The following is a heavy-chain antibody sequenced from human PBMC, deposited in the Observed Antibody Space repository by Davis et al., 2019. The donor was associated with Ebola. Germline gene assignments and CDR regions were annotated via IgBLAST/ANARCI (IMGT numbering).Heavy chain of an antibody. V-gene: IGHV3-23*01. D-gene: IGHD4-17*01. CDR2: ISAIGGDT. Sequence: GESLKISCTASGFTFGDYAMSWVRQAPGKGLEWVSRISAIGGDTYYADSVKGRFTISRDNSKNTLNLQMNSLRAEDTAIYYCAKLDYNDSYFQDWGQGTLVTVSS. CDR3: AKLDYNDSYFQD. CDR1: GFTFGDYA. J-gene: IGHJ1*01.